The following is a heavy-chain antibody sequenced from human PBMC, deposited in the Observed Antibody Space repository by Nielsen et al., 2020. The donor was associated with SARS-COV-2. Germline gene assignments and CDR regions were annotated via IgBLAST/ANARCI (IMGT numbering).Heavy chain of an antibody. J-gene: IGHJ4*02. D-gene: IGHD3-16*02. CDR3: ARGGGMVTTLSLLSY. CDR1: GFTFSSYG. Sequence: GESLKISCAASGFTFSSYGMHWVRQAPGKGLEWVAVIWYDGSNKYYADSVKGRFTISRDNSKNTLYLQMNSLRAEDTAVYYCARGGGMVTTLSLLSYWGQGTLATVSS. CDR2: IWYDGSNK. V-gene: IGHV3-33*01.